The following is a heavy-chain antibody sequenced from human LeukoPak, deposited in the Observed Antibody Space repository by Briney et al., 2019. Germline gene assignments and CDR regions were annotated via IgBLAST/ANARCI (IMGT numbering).Heavy chain of an antibody. CDR1: GYTFTSYY. CDR2: INPGGGRT. CDR3: ARENVVVASHDYYQGMDV. J-gene: IGHJ6*02. V-gene: IGHV1-46*01. D-gene: IGHD2-15*01. Sequence: ASVKVSCKASGYTFTSYYIHWVRQAPEQGREWLGVINPGGGRTTYAQKFQGRVTMTRDTSTSTAQMELSSLRSEDTAIYFCARENVVVASHDYYQGMDVWGQGTTVTVSS.